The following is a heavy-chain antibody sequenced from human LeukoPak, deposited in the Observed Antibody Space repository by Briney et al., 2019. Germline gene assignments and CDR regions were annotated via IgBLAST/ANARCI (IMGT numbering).Heavy chain of an antibody. CDR3: ARAQQPGYMDV. V-gene: IGHV3-21*01. J-gene: IGHJ6*03. D-gene: IGHD6-13*01. CDR1: GFTFSSYS. CDR2: ISSSSSYI. Sequence: GGSLRLSCAASGFTFSSYSMNWVRQAPGKGLEWVSSISSSSSYIYYADSVKGRFTISRDNAMNSLYLQMNSLRAEDTAVYYCARAQQPGYMDVWGKGTTVTVSS.